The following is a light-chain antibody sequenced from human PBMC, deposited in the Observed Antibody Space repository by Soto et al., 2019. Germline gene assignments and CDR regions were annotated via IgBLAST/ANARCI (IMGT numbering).Light chain of an antibody. CDR3: QQRSNWPRL. CDR1: QSVTTY. J-gene: IGKJ4*01. Sequence: EIVLTQSPATLSLSPGERATLSCRASQSVTTYLAWYQQKPGQAPRLLIYDASKRATGIPARFSGSGSGTDFTLTISSLESEAGAVYYCQQRSNWPRLFGGGTKVEIK. V-gene: IGKV3-11*01. CDR2: DAS.